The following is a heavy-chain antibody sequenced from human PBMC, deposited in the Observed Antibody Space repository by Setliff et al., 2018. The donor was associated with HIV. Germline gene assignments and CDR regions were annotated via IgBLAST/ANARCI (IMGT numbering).Heavy chain of an antibody. CDR3: ARGGTVSADFDS. CDR2: IYYSGST. Sequence: SETLSLTCTVSGGSISSSSYYWGWIRQPPGKGLEWIGSIYYSGSTVYNPSLKSRVTMSVDASKNQFSLNLTSVTAADTAVYYCARGGTVSADFDSWGQGTLVTVSS. J-gene: IGHJ4*02. CDR1: GGSISSSSYY. D-gene: IGHD6-19*01. V-gene: IGHV4-39*07.